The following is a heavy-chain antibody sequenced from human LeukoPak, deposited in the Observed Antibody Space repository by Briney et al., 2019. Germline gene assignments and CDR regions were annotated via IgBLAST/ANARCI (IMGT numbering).Heavy chain of an antibody. CDR2: INHSGST. CDR1: GGSFSGYY. J-gene: IGHJ4*02. V-gene: IGHV4-34*01. Sequence: TSETLSLTCAVYGGSFSGYYWSWIRQPPGKGLEWIGEINHSGSTNYNPSLKSRVTISVDTSKNQFSLKLSSVTAADTAVYYCARHTYYYDSSGTQGLDYWGQGTLVTVSS. D-gene: IGHD3-22*01. CDR3: ARHTYYYDSSGTQGLDY.